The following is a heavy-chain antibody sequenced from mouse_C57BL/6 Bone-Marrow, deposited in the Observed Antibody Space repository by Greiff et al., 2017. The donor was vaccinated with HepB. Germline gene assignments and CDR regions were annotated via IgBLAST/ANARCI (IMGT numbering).Heavy chain of an antibody. CDR3: ARRASCSYYYAMDY. V-gene: IGHV1-82*01. D-gene: IGHD6-1*01. J-gene: IGHJ4*01. CDR1: GYAFSSSW. Sequence: QVQLQQSGPELVKPGASVKISCKASGYAFSSSWMNWVKQRPGQGLEWIGRIYTGDGDTNYNGKFKGKATLTADKSSSTAYMQLSVLTSEYSAVYFCARRASCSYYYAMDYRGKGATVTVSS. CDR2: IYTGDGDT.